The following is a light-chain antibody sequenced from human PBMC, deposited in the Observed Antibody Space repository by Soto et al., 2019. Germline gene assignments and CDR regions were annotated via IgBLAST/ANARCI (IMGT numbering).Light chain of an antibody. CDR2: VTS. CDR1: QAIGDW. Sequence: DIQMTQSPSSVSASVGDRVTITCRASQAIGDWLAWYQQKPGKAPNLLIYVTSTLQSGVPSRFSGRGSETEFSLTISSLQPEDFATYYCQQADISQLTFGGGTRVEI. J-gene: IGKJ4*01. CDR3: QQADISQLT. V-gene: IGKV1-12*01.